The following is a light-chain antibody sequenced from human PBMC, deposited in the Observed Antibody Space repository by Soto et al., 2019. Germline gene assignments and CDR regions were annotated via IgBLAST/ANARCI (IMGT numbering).Light chain of an antibody. J-gene: IGLJ2*01. V-gene: IGLV2-14*03. CDR2: DVN. Sequence: QSALSQPASMSGSPGQSITISCTGTSSDVGGYNYVSWYRQYPGKAPKLIIYDVNNRPSEVSNRFSGSKSGNTASLTISGFQAEDEADYYCSSHSSSSTLVVFGGGTKVTVL. CDR1: SSDVGGYNY. CDR3: SSHSSSSTLVV.